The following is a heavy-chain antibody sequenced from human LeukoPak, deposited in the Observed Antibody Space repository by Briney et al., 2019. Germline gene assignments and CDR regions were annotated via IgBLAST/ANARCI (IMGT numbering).Heavy chain of an antibody. Sequence: GGSLRLSCAASGFTFSIYRMNWVRQAPGKGLEWVSSISSGSSYIYYADSVKGRFTISRDNAKNSLYLQMNSLRAKDTAVYYCARDPDGSEAYFDYWGQGTLVTVSS. CDR3: ARDPDGSEAYFDY. V-gene: IGHV3-21*01. D-gene: IGHD5-24*01. J-gene: IGHJ4*02. CDR1: GFTFSIYR. CDR2: ISSGSSYI.